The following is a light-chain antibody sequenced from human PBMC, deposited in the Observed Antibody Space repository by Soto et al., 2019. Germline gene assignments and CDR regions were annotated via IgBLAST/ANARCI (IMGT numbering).Light chain of an antibody. V-gene: IGLV1-40*01. CDR1: SSNIGAGYD. J-gene: IGLJ2*01. CDR2: GNS. Sequence: QSVLTQPPSVSGAPGQRVTISCTGSSSNIGAGYDVHWYQQLPGTAPKLLIYGNSNRPSGVPDRFSGSKSGTSASLAITGLQAEDEGDYYCQSYDSSLSALVFGGGTKLTVL. CDR3: QSYDSSLSALV.